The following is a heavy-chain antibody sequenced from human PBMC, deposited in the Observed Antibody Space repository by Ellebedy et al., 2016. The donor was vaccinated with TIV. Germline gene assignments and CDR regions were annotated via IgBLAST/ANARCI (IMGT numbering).Heavy chain of an antibody. CDR2: INPTSGDT. CDR3: ATSRMGSIWYPYEY. CDR1: RYTFTGHY. J-gene: IGHJ4*02. D-gene: IGHD6-13*01. Sequence: AASVKVSCKASRYTFTGHYIHWVRQAPGQGLEWMGWINPTSGDTDYAQKFRGRVTVTRDTSVTTAYMELSRLRSDDTAVFYCATSRMGSIWYPYEYWGQGTLVAVSS. V-gene: IGHV1-2*02.